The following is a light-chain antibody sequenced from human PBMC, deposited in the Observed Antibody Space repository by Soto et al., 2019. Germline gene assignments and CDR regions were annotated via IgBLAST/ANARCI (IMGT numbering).Light chain of an antibody. J-gene: IGKJ1*01. CDR3: HQYNSWPLT. CDR2: DAS. V-gene: IGKV3-15*01. Sequence: EIVMTQSPATLSVSPGERATVSCRASQSVTSTLAWYQQNPGQAPRLLIYDASTRATGIPARFSGSGSGTDFTLTISSLQSEDFAVYYCHQYNSWPLTFGQGTKVDIK. CDR1: QSVTST.